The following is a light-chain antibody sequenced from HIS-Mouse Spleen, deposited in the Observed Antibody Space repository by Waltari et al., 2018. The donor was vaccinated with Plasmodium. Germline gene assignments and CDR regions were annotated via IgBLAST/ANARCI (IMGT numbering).Light chain of an antibody. CDR1: PSISSR. CDR3: QKYNSYSWT. V-gene: IGKV1-5*03. CDR2: KAS. Sequence: DIQMTQSPSTLSASVGDRVTLTCRASPSISSRLAWYQQKQGKAPKLSIYKASSLESGVPSRSSGMGAGKEFTLTISSLQPDDFATYYCQKYNSYSWTFGQGTKVEI. J-gene: IGKJ1*01.